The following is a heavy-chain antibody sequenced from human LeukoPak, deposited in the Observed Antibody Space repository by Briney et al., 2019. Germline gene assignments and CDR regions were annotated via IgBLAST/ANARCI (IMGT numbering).Heavy chain of an antibody. Sequence: SESLSLTCTVSGGSISSYYWSWIRQPPGKGLEWFGYIYYSGSTNYNPSLKSRVTISVDTSKNQFSLKLSSVTAADTAVYYCARVSPVLGGMDVWGQGTTVTVSS. V-gene: IGHV4-59*01. CDR3: ARVSPVLGGMDV. CDR2: IYYSGST. D-gene: IGHD2/OR15-2a*01. CDR1: GGSISSYY. J-gene: IGHJ6*02.